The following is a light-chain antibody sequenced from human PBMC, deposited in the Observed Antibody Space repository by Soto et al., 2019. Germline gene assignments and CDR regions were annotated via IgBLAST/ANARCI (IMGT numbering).Light chain of an antibody. CDR3: QQTYTTPEIT. CDR1: QSISSW. J-gene: IGKJ5*01. V-gene: IGKV1-39*01. CDR2: GAS. Sequence: DIQMTQSPSALSASVGERATITCRASQSISSWLAWYQQKPGKAPNLLMYGASYLKSGVPTRFSGSGSGTDFTLTISSLQPEDFAIYYCQQTYTTPEITFGQGTRLEI.